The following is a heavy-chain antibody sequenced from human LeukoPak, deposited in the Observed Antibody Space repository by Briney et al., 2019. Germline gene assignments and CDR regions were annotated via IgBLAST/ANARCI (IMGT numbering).Heavy chain of an antibody. CDR1: GYSISSGYY. D-gene: IGHD1-26*01. CDR2: IYHSGST. CDR3: ARGIPGVGAFDY. J-gene: IGHJ4*02. V-gene: IGHV4-38-2*02. Sequence: SETLSLTCTVSGYSISSGYYWGWIRQPPGKGLEWIGSIYHSGSTYYNPSLKSRVTISVDTSKNQFSLKLSSVTAADTAVYYCARGIPGVGAFDYWGQGTLVTVSS.